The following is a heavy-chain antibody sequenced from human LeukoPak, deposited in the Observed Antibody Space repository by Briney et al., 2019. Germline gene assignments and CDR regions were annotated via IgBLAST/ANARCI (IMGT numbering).Heavy chain of an antibody. CDR2: IHNSGTT. CDR3: ARRYYYNLGSFPFDF. Sequence: SETLSLTCAVSGGPFSGYFWSWIRQSSGKGLEWIGEIHNSGTTNYNPSLNSRVTISEDTSKNQFYLNLSSVTAADPAVYYCARRYYYNLGSFPFDFWGQGTLVTVSS. D-gene: IGHD3-10*01. CDR1: GGPFSGYF. J-gene: IGHJ4*02. V-gene: IGHV4-34*01.